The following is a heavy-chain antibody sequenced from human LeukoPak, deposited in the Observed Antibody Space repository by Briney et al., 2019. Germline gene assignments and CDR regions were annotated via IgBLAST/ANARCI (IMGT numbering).Heavy chain of an antibody. CDR1: GYTLTELS. D-gene: IGHD4-23*01. J-gene: IGHJ4*02. Sequence: ASVKVSCKVSGYTLTELSMHWVRQAPGKRLEWMVGFDPEDGESIYAQNFQGRVTMTEETSTGTAYMELSSLRSEDTAVYYCATDLATVVIVTNYWGQGTLVTVSS. V-gene: IGHV1-24*01. CDR3: ATDLATVVIVTNY. CDR2: FDPEDGES.